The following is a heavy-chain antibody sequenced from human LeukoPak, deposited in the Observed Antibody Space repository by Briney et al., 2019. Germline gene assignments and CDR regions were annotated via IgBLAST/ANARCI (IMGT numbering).Heavy chain of an antibody. J-gene: IGHJ6*02. V-gene: IGHV4-4*07. CDR3: ARVRGYCSSGSCGMDV. Sequence: SETLSLTCTVSGDPISDYCWTWIRQPAGKGLEWIGRIYGNGSTNYNPSLKSRVAMSIDTSKMQFSLKLRSVTAADTAVYYCARVRGYCSSGSCGMDVWGQGTTVTVSS. CDR1: GDPISDYC. D-gene: IGHD2-15*01. CDR2: IYGNGST.